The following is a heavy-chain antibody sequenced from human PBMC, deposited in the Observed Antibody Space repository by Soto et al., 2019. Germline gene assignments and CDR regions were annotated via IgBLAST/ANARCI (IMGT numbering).Heavy chain of an antibody. CDR2: INPNSGGT. CDR3: VRGGPVAWSTSSEAYHNFAV. Sequence: ASVKVSCKASGYTFSDHYTHWVRQAPGQGLEWMGWINPNSGGTGYAEKFQGRVTMTRDTSISTAYMELNRLNSDDTAVYYCVRGGPVAWSTSSEAYHNFAVCGQGTPGTVSS. J-gene: IGHJ4*02. CDR1: GYTFSDHY. V-gene: IGHV1-2*02. D-gene: IGHD3-9*01.